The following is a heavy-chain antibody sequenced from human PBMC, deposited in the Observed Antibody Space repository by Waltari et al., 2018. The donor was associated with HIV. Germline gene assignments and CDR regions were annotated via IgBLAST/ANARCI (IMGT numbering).Heavy chain of an antibody. CDR3: VKDTALIRGVIHFYGMDV. D-gene: IGHD3-10*01. CDR2: IRGRGDKT. CDR1: GFTFSTYD. V-gene: IGHV3-23*01. Sequence: EVQLLESGGGFVQPGGSLRLACAASGFTFSTYDMTWVRQAPGKGLDWFSLIRGRGDKTYYADSVKGRFTTSRDNSENTLYLQMNSLRSEDTAIYYCVKDTALIRGVIHFYGMDVWGQGTTVTVSS. J-gene: IGHJ6*02.